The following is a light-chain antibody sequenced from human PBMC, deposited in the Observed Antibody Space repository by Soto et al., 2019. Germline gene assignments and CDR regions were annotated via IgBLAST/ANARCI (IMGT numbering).Light chain of an antibody. J-gene: IGLJ1*01. V-gene: IGLV2-14*01. CDR2: EVS. CDR3: SSYTSSSTLV. CDR1: SSDVGGYNY. Sequence: QSALTQPASVSGSPGQSITISCTGTSSDVGGYNYVSWYQQHPGKAPKLMIYEVSNRPSGVSNRFSGSKSGNTASLTISGLQADDEADYYCSSYTSSSTLVFVTGTKLTVL.